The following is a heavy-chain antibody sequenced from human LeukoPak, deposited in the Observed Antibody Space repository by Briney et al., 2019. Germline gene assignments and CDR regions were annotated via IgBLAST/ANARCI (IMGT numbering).Heavy chain of an antibody. J-gene: IGHJ4*02. CDR1: GGSISSYY. D-gene: IGHD4-11*01. CDR3: ARGSVTTLVFDY. V-gene: IGHV4-4*07. CDR2: IHTSGST. Sequence: SETLSLTCTVSGGSISSYYWSWIRQPAGKGLEWIGRIHTSGSTNCNPSLKSRVTMSVDTSKNQFSLKLSSVTAADTAVYYCARGSVTTLVFDYWGQGTLVTVSS.